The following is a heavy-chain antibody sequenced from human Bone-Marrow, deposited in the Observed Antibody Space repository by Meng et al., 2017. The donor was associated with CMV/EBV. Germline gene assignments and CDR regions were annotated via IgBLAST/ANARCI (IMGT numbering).Heavy chain of an antibody. Sequence: ASVKVSCKASGYIFTNYYMHWVRQAPGQGLEWMAIITSGHGSTTYAQKFQGRVTMTRDTSTSTVYMELSSLRSEDTAVYYCARDRSITMIVVDYYYGMDVWGQGTTVTVSS. D-gene: IGHD3-22*01. V-gene: IGHV1-46*01. CDR2: ITSGHGST. CDR3: ARDRSITMIVVDYYYGMDV. J-gene: IGHJ6*02. CDR1: GYIFTNYY.